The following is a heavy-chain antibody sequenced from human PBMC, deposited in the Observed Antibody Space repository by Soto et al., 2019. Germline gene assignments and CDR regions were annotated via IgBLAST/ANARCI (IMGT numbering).Heavy chain of an antibody. Sequence: EVQLLESGGGLVQPGGSLRLSCAASGFTFSSYAMSWVRQAPGKGLEWVSAISGSGGSTYYADSVKGRFTISRDNSKNTLYLQMNSLKTEDTAVYYCTTGHYYDSSGYYPEFWGQGTLVTVSS. CDR2: ISGSGGST. CDR3: TTGHYYDSSGYYPEF. D-gene: IGHD3-22*01. V-gene: IGHV3-23*01. J-gene: IGHJ4*02. CDR1: GFTFSSYA.